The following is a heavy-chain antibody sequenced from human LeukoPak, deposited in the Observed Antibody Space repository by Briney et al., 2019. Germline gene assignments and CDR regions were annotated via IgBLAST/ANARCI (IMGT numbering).Heavy chain of an antibody. D-gene: IGHD6-19*01. J-gene: IGHJ4*02. CDR3: ARGGIAVAGFDY. Sequence: ASVKVSCKASGYSYMHWVRQAPGQGLEWMGVINHSGSITTYAQNFEDRLTMTRDTSTSTAYMELRSLRSDDTAVYYCARGGIAVAGFDYWGQGTLVTVSS. V-gene: IGHV1-46*01. CDR1: GYSY. CDR2: INHSGSIT.